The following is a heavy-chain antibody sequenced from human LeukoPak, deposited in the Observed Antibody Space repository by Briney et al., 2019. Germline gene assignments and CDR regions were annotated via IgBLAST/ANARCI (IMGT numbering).Heavy chain of an antibody. Sequence: GGSLRLSCAASGFTFSSYNMNWVRQAPGQGLEWVSSITSGSSYIYYADSVKGRFTISRDNAKNSLYLQVNSLRAEDTAVYYCAELGITMIGGVWGRGTTVTISS. D-gene: IGHD3-10*02. CDR3: AELGITMIGGV. V-gene: IGHV3-21*01. J-gene: IGHJ6*04. CDR1: GFTFSSYN. CDR2: ITSGSSYI.